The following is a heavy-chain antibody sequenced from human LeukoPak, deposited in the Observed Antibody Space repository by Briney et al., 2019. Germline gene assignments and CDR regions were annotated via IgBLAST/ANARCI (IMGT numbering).Heavy chain of an antibody. V-gene: IGHV3-64*01. Sequence: GGSLRLSCAASGFTFSSYAMHWVRQAPGKGLEYVSAISSNGGSTYYANSVKGRFTISRDNSKNTLYLQMGSLRAEDMAVYYCARGYDFWSGYWYYYYYGMDVWGQGTTVTASS. J-gene: IGHJ6*02. D-gene: IGHD3-3*01. CDR3: ARGYDFWSGYWYYYYYGMDV. CDR1: GFTFSSYA. CDR2: ISSNGGST.